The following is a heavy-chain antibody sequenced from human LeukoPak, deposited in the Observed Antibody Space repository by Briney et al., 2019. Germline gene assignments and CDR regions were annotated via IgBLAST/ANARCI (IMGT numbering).Heavy chain of an antibody. Sequence: ASVKVSCKASGYTFTCYGISWLRQAPGLGLEWMGWISAYNGNTNYAQKLQGRVTMTTDTSTSTAYMELRSLRSDDTAVYYCARIGGSYQLSEFDYWGQGTLVTVSS. D-gene: IGHD1-26*01. CDR1: GYTFTCYG. CDR2: ISAYNGNT. J-gene: IGHJ4*02. CDR3: ARIGGSYQLSEFDY. V-gene: IGHV1-18*01.